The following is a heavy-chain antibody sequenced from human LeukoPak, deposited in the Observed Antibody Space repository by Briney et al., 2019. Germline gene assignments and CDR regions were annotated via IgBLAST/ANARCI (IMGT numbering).Heavy chain of an antibody. J-gene: IGHJ3*02. CDR1: GFTFTIFG. CDR3: ARTYDFGRGPPGDAFDN. Sequence: PGGSLRLSCATSGFTFTIFGINWVRQAPGKGPEWVSYIDARSGITYYADSVQGRFTISRDNAQESVFLQMNRLRVDDTAVYYCARTYDFGRGPPGDAFDNWGQGTPVTVSS. V-gene: IGHV3-48*01. D-gene: IGHD3-3*01. CDR2: IDARSGIT.